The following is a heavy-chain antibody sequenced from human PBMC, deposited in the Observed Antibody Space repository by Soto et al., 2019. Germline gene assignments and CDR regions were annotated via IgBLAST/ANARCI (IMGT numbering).Heavy chain of an antibody. CDR2: ISGTGGGT. CDR3: ARHPPPGYYYDSSGYYGYFQH. CDR1: GFTFWTYA. Sequence: GGSLRLSCAASGFTFWTYAMSWVRQAPGKGLEWVSVISGTGGGTSYADSVKGRFTISRDNSKNTLYLQMNSLGVEDTAVYYCARHPPPGYYYDSSGYYGYFQHWGQGTPVTVS. J-gene: IGHJ1*01. D-gene: IGHD3-22*01. V-gene: IGHV3-23*01.